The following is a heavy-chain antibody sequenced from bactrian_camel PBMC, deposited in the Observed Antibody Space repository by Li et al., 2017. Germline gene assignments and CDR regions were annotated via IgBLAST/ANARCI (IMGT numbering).Heavy chain of an antibody. CDR2: LASDGSS. D-gene: IGHD3*01. V-gene: IGHV3S63*01. CDR3: VTDFFVLQATNY. CDR1: GFMVDSAD. J-gene: IGHJ4*01. Sequence: QVQLVESGGGSVQTGGSLRLSCRALGFMVDSADVGWFRQAPGKEREGVASLASDGSSIYANSLKGRFAISRDNPKNTVYLQMNSLKPEGTAVYYYVTDFFVLQATNYWGQGTQVTVS.